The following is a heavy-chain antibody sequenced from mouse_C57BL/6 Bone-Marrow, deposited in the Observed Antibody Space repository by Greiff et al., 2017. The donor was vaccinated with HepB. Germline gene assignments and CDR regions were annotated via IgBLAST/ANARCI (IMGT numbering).Heavy chain of an antibody. CDR2: INYDGSST. CDR3: ARALGLAMDY. Sequence: EVKLMESGGGLVQPGSSMKLSCTASGFTFSDYYMAWVRQVPEKGLEWVANINYDGSSTYYLDSLKSRFIISRDNAKNILYLQMSSLKSEDTATYYCARALGLAMDYWGQGTSVTVSS. J-gene: IGHJ4*01. D-gene: IGHD4-1*01. V-gene: IGHV5-16*01. CDR1: GFTFSDYY.